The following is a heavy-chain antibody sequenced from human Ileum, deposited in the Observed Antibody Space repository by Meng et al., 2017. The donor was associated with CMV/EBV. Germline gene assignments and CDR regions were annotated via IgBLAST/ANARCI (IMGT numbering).Heavy chain of an antibody. J-gene: IGHJ4*02. CDR3: ARLNYYDSREFDY. D-gene: IGHD3-22*01. CDR1: GGSVMYYY. CDR2: IYTGGSP. V-gene: IGHV4-4*07. Sequence: EVGPGLVKLSADSSLICTVCGGSVMYYYWSWIRQPAGKGLEWIGRIYTGGSPNYNPSLYSRVTMSVDTSKNQFSLKLNSVTAADTAVYYCARLNYYDSREFDYWGQGTLVTVSS.